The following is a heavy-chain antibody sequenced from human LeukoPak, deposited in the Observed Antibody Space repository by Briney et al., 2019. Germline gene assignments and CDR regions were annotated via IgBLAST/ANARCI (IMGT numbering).Heavy chain of an antibody. Sequence: SGPTLVNPTQTLTPTCTFSGFSLSTSGVGVGWIRQPPGKALEWLALIYWDDDKRYSPSLKSRLTITKDTSKNQVVLTMTNMDPVDTATYYCAHRLGYIAAAGYDYWGQGTLVTVSS. CDR3: AHRLGYIAAAGYDY. D-gene: IGHD6-13*01. CDR2: IYWDDDK. V-gene: IGHV2-5*02. J-gene: IGHJ4*02. CDR1: GFSLSTSGVG.